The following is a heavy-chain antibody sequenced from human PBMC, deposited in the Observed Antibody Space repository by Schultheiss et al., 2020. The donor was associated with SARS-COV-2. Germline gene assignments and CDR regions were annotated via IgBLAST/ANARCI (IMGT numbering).Heavy chain of an antibody. J-gene: IGHJ6*02. D-gene: IGHD3-3*01. V-gene: IGHV4-61*01. CDR3: ARKPDFWSGRFYYYGMDV. Sequence: SETLSLTCTVSGGSVSSGSYYWSWIRQPPGKGLEWIGYIYYSGSTNYNPSLKSRVTISVDKSKNQFSLKLSSVTAADTAVYYCARKPDFWSGRFYYYGMDVWGQGTTVTVSS. CDR2: IYYSGST. CDR1: GGSVSSGSYY.